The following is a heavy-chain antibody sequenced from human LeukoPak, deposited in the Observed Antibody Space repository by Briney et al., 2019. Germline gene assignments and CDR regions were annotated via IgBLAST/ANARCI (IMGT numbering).Heavy chain of an antibody. CDR3: ARGVYDLFRDYYYYMDV. D-gene: IGHD5/OR15-5a*01. CDR1: GFTFSSYE. V-gene: IGHV3-48*03. J-gene: IGHJ6*03. CDR2: ITSSGSTM. Sequence: GGSLRLSCATSGFTFSSYEMHWVRQAPGKGLEWVSYITSSGSTMYYADSVKGRFTISRDNAKNTLYLQMNSLRAEDTAVYYCARGVYDLFRDYYYYMDVWGKGTTVTVSS.